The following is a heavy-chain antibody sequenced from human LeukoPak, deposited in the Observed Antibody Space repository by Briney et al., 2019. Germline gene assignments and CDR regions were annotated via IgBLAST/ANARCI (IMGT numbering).Heavy chain of an antibody. V-gene: IGHV1-46*02. J-gene: IGHJ5*02. CDR1: GYTFNSYY. Sequence: ASVKVSCKASGYTFNSYYMHWVRQAPGQGLEWMGIINPSGGSTTYAQKFQGRVTMTTDTSTSTAYMELRSLRSDDTAVYYCAREVIVATIFRWFDPWGQGTLVTVSS. D-gene: IGHD5-12*01. CDR2: INPSGGST. CDR3: AREVIVATIFRWFDP.